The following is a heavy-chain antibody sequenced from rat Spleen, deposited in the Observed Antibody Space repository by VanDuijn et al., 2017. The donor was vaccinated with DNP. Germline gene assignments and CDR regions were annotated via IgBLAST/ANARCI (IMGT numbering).Heavy chain of an antibody. CDR2: INTGGGGS. Sequence: QVQLRQSGTELAKPGSSVEISCKASGYTFTTYYIYWIKQTTGQGLEYIGYINTGGGGSNYNEKFKGKATMTVDRSSSTAFMQLSSLTPDDSAVYYCARPIAHFSSNTPFNWFAYWGQGTLVTVSS. CDR1: GYTFTTYY. CDR3: ARPIAHFSSNTPFNWFAY. V-gene: IGHV1-43*01. D-gene: IGHD1-2*01. J-gene: IGHJ3*01.